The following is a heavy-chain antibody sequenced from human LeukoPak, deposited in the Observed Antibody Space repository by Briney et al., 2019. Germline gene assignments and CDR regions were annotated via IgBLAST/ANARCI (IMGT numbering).Heavy chain of an antibody. Sequence: GGSLRLSCAASGFTFSDYYMSWIRQAPGKGLECVSYVSSSSSYTDYADSVKGRFTIFRDNAKNSLYLQTNSLRVEDTAVYYCARDRSTEFDYWGQGTLVTVSS. V-gene: IGHV3-11*06. CDR1: GFTFSDYY. D-gene: IGHD2-2*01. CDR3: ARDRSTEFDY. J-gene: IGHJ4*02. CDR2: VSSSSSYT.